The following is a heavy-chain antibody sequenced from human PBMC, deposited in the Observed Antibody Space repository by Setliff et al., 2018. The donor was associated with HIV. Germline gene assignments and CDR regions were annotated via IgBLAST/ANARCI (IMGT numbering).Heavy chain of an antibody. CDR3: ARRSRSYSSAPFQGGAFDI. CDR2: INQSGST. Sequence: SETLSLTCAVYGGSFSGYYWSWIRQPPGKGLEWIGEINQSGSTNYNPSLKSRVTISVDTSKNQFSLKLNSMTAADTGVYYCARRSRSYSSAPFQGGAFDIWGQGTMVTVSS. CDR1: GGSFSGYY. D-gene: IGHD6-25*01. J-gene: IGHJ3*02. V-gene: IGHV4-34*01.